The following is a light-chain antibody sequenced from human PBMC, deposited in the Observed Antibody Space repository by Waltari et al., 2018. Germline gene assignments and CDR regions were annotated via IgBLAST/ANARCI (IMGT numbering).Light chain of an antibody. V-gene: IGKV3-11*01. CDR3: QQRYNWPPT. CDR1: QSVGAN. J-gene: IGKJ4*01. Sequence: EIVLTQSPATLSLSPGERATLSCRASQSVGANLAWYQQIAGQAPRLLIYDASNRATGIPARFSCSGSGADFTLTISSLEPEDFAVYYCQQRYNWPPTFGGGTKVEIE. CDR2: DAS.